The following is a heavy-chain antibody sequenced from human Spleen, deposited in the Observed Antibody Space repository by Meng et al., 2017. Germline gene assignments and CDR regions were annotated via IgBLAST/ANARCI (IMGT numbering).Heavy chain of an antibody. D-gene: IGHD2-21*02. CDR1: GSSITGSYN. V-gene: IGHV4-38-2*01. CDR3: AGGAVVTVIFYHAMDV. CDR2: IDQSGST. J-gene: IGHJ6*02. Sequence: SETLSLTCAVSGSSITGSYNWGWIRQSPGKGLEWIGSIDQSGSTYYNPSLKSRVTMSADTSKNQFSLKLTSVTAADTAVYYCAGGAVVTVIFYHAMDVWGQGTTVTVSS.